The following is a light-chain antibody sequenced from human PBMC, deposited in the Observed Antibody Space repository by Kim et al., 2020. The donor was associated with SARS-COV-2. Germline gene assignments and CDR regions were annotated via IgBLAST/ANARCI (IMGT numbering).Light chain of an antibody. CDR1: GNINNY. J-gene: IGKJ2*01. Sequence: SSVGDRVTITCRATGNINNYLNWYQQRSGKAPKLLIYAASNLRSGVPKRFRGSGSGTDFTLTISSLQPADFATYYCQQSYSLHPTFGQGTKVDIK. CDR2: AAS. CDR3: QQSYSLHPT. V-gene: IGKV1-39*01.